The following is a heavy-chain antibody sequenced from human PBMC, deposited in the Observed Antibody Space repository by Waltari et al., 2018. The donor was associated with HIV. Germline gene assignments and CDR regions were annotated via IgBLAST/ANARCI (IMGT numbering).Heavy chain of an antibody. CDR2: ASRSGST. V-gene: IGHV4-38-2*01. D-gene: IGHD5-18*01. Sequence: QVQLHESGPGMVTPSETLSLTCAVPGYSISRDYYWGWIRQPPGKGLEWIGSASRSGSTYYSPSLKSRVTISLDTSKNQFSLKLNSVAAADTAVYYCGSGSRRGHSHGIDYWGQGTLVTVSS. CDR1: GYSISRDYY. J-gene: IGHJ4*02. CDR3: GSGSRRGHSHGIDY.